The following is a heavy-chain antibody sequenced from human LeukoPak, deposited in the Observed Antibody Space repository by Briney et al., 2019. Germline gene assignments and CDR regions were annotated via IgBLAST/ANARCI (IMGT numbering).Heavy chain of an antibody. CDR3: ATPHYYDSSGYQINSLDY. V-gene: IGHV1-46*01. J-gene: IGHJ4*02. CDR2: INPSGGST. D-gene: IGHD3-22*01. CDR1: GYTFTSYY. Sequence: ASVRVSFTASGYTFTSYYMHWVRQAPGQGLEWMGIINPSGGSTSYAQKFQGRVTMTRDTSTSTVYMELSSLRSEDTAVYYCATPHYYDSSGYQINSLDYWGQGTLVTVSS.